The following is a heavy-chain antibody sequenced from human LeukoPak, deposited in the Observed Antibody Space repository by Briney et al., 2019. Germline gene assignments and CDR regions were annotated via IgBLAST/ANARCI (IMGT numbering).Heavy chain of an antibody. CDR2: ISGSGGSK. D-gene: IGHD6-13*01. J-gene: IGHJ4*02. CDR3: AKEWRFSSSWYQYYFDY. Sequence: GGSLRLSCAASGFTVSSYAMSWVRQAPGKGLEWISAISGSGGSKYYADSVKGRFTISRDTSTNTLYLQLNSLRVDDTAVYFCAKEWRFSSSWYQYYFDYRGQGTLVTVSS. V-gene: IGHV3-23*01. CDR1: GFTVSSYA.